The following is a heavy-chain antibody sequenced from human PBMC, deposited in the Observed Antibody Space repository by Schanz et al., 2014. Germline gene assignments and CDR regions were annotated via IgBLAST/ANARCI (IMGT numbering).Heavy chain of an antibody. J-gene: IGHJ4*02. CDR2: FNDGGVNK. D-gene: IGHD5-12*01. CDR3: ARDFHGYGPHLDY. V-gene: IGHV3-23*01. CDR1: GFSLDIFA. Sequence: EVHLLESGGGLVEPGGSLRLSCATSGFSLDIFAVSWVRQAPGKGLEWVSSFNDGGVNKYYADSVKGRFTISSDNSKSTLYLQLNSLRAEDTAVYYCARDFHGYGPHLDYWGQGSLVTVSS.